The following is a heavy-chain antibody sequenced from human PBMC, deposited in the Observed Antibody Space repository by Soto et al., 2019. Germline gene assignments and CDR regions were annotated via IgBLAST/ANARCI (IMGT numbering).Heavy chain of an antibody. CDR1: GFTFSSYA. D-gene: IGHD1-7*01. V-gene: IGHV3-23*01. CDR3: AKGKNYGAENLADY. Sequence: GGSLRLSCAASGFTFSSYAMSWVRQAPGKGLEWVSAISGSGGSTYYVDSVKGRFTISRDNSKNTLYLQMNSLRAEDMAVYYCAKGKNYGAENLADYWGQGTLVTVSS. CDR2: ISGSGGST. J-gene: IGHJ4*02.